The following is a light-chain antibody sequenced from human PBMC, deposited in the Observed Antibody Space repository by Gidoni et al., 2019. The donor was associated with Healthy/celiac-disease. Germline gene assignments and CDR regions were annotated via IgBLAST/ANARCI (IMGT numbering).Light chain of an antibody. Sequence: PSPSSLSASVGDRVTITCQASQDISNYLNWYQQKPGKAPKLLIYDASNLETGVPSRFSGSGSGTDFTFTISSLQPEDIATYYCQQYDNLPYTFGQGTKVEIK. J-gene: IGKJ2*01. CDR1: QDISNY. V-gene: IGKV1-33*01. CDR2: DAS. CDR3: QQYDNLPYT.